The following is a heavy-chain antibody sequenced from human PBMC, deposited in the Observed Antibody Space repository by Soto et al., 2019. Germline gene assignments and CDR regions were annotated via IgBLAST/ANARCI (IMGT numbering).Heavy chain of an antibody. J-gene: IGHJ4*02. CDR3: ARCHSDSSGPGYLDS. V-gene: IGHV1-69*06. D-gene: IGHD3-22*01. Sequence: QVRLVQSEAEVKKAGSSVKVSCKASGGTFISDAVTWVRQAPGQGLEWMGCVIPMFPKANYAQKFQGRATITADKSTSTVYMELHSLKSEDTALYYCARCHSDSSGPGYLDSWGQGTLGTVTS. CDR1: GGTFISDA. CDR2: VIPMFPKA.